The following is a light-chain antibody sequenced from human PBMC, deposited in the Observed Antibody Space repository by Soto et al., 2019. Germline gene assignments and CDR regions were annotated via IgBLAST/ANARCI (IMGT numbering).Light chain of an antibody. J-gene: IGKJ2*01. Sequence: EIVLTQSPATLSLSPGESATLSCRASQSVYTSLAWYQQKPGQAPRLLIYDASNRASGIPARFSASGSGTDFTLTINSLEPEDFAVYYCQQRSQWPRTFGQGTKMEIK. CDR2: DAS. V-gene: IGKV3-11*01. CDR1: QSVYTS. CDR3: QQRSQWPRT.